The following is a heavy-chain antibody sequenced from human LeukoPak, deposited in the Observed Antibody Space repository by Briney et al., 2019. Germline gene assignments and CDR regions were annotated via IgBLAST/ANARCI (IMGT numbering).Heavy chain of an antibody. V-gene: IGHV3-23*01. J-gene: IGHJ4*02. CDR2: ISGSGGST. D-gene: IGHD1-20*01. CDR1: GFTFGSYA. Sequence: GGSLRLSCAASGFTFGSYAMSWVRQAPGKGLEWVSAISGSGGSTYYADSVKGRFTISRDNSKNSLYLQMNSLRAEDTAVYYCARGHRIITGNSYYFDYWGQGTLVTVSS. CDR3: ARGHRIITGNSYYFDY.